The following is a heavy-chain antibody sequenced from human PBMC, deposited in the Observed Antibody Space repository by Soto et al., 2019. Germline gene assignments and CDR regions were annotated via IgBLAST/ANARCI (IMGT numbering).Heavy chain of an antibody. J-gene: IGHJ6*02. CDR3: ARGGPRYFGNYYYGMDV. D-gene: IGHD3-9*01. V-gene: IGHV1-69*13. Sequence: ASVKVSCKASGGTFSSYAISWVRQAPGQGLEWMGGIIPIFGTANYAQKFQGRVTSTADESTSTAYMELSSLRSEDTAVYYCARGGPRYFGNYYYGMDVWGQGTTVTVSS. CDR1: GGTFSSYA. CDR2: IIPIFGTA.